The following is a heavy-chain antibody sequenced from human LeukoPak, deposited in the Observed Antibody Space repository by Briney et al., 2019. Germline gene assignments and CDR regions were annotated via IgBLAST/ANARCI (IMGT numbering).Heavy chain of an antibody. CDR2: ISGSGGST. CDR3: AKGDYGWYFDL. J-gene: IGHJ2*01. Sequence: PGGSLNPSCQPPGFTFSSYAMSWVRQAPGKGLEWVSAISGSGGSTYYADSVKGRFTISRDNSKNTLYLQMNSLRAEDTAVYYCAKGDYGWYFDLWGRGTLVTVSS. CDR1: GFTFSSYA. V-gene: IGHV3-23*01. D-gene: IGHD4-17*01.